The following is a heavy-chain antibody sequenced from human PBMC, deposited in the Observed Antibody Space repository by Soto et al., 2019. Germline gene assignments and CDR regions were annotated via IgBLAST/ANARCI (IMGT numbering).Heavy chain of an antibody. V-gene: IGHV4-39*01. J-gene: IGHJ4*02. CDR2: IYYSGST. CDR3: ASQRTSVVTKAYFDV. Sequence: SETLSLTCTVTGDSISSRSYYWGWIRQPPGKGLEWIGSIYYSGSTYNNPSLRSPASMSIDTSKDQFSLKLKSVTAAETALYFCASQRTSVVTKAYFDVWGPGSLV. D-gene: IGHD2-21*02. CDR1: GDSISSRSYY.